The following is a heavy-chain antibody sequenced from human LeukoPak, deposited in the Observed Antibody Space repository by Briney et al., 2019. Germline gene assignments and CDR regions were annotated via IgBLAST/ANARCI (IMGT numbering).Heavy chain of an antibody. CDR1: GGSISSFY. CDR2: IFTSGST. V-gene: IGHV4-4*07. D-gene: IGHD1-1*01. CDR3: ARDGGGTGTTWWFDP. J-gene: IGHJ5*02. Sequence: SETLSLTCTVSGGSISSFYWSWIRQPAGKGLEWIGRIFTSGSTNYNPSLKSRVTMSVDTSKNQFSLKVNSVTAADTAVYYCARDGGGTGTTWWFDPWGQGTLATVSS.